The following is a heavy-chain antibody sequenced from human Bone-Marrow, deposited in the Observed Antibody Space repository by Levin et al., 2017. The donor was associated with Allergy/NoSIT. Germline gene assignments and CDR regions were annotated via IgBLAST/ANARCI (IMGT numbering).Heavy chain of an antibody. CDR3: AKVVAARRLRDHLDY. CDR2: ISWDGGST. Sequence: GESLKISCAASGFTFDDYAMHWVRQAPGKGLEWVSLISWDGGSTYYADSVKGRFTISRDNSKNSLYLQMNSLRAEDTALYYCAKVVAARRLRDHLDYWGQGTLVTVSS. CDR1: GFTFDDYA. J-gene: IGHJ4*02. V-gene: IGHV3-43D*04. D-gene: IGHD6-6*01.